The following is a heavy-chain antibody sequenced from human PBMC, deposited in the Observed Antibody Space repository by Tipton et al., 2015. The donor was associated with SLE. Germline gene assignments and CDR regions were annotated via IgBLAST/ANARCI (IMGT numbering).Heavy chain of an antibody. CDR3: ARDEHGARGRHF. CDR1: GFTVSYNF. V-gene: IGHV3-53*04. CDR2: IYDGGSD. J-gene: IGHJ4*02. D-gene: IGHD1/OR15-1a*01. Sequence: QLVQSGGGLVQPGGSLRLSCAASGFTVSYNFVTWVRQGPGKGLEWVSIIYDGGSDFYADSVKGRFTISRDTPKNTVYLQMKSLRPVDTAVYYCARDEHGARGRHFWGQGTLVTVSS.